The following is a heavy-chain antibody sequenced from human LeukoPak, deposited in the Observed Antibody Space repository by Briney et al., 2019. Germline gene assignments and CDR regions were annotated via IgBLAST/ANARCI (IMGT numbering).Heavy chain of an antibody. CDR3: AKTVVPAAIYYYMDV. Sequence: GGSLRLSCAASGFTFSSYSMNWVRQAPGKGLEWVSSISSSSSYIYYADSVKGRFTISRDNAKNSLYLQMNSLRAEDTAVYYCAKTVVPAAIYYYMDVWGKGTTVTVSS. V-gene: IGHV3-21*01. CDR1: GFTFSSYS. CDR2: ISSSSSYI. D-gene: IGHD2-2*01. J-gene: IGHJ6*03.